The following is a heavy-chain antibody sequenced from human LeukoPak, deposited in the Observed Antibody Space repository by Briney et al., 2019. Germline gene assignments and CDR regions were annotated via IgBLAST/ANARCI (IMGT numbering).Heavy chain of an antibody. CDR1: GGSISSYY. D-gene: IGHD2-21*02. CDR2: IYTSGST. V-gene: IGHV4-4*09. CDR3: ARGSRGAWTDY. J-gene: IGHJ4*02. Sequence: SETLSLTCTVSGGSISSYYWSWIRQPPGKGLEWIGYIYTSGSTNYNPSLKSRVTISVDTSKNQCSLKLSSVTAADTAVYYCARGSRGAWTDYWGQGTLVTVSS.